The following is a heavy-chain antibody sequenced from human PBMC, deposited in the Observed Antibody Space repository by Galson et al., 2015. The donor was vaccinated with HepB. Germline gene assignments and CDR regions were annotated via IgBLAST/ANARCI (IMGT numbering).Heavy chain of an antibody. CDR2: ISAYNGNT. CDR3: ARRYYDSSGYYYFDY. Sequence: SVKVSCKASGYTFTSYGISWVRQAPGQGLEWIGWISAYNGNTNYAQKLQGRVTMTTDTSTSTAYMELRSLRSDDTAVYYCARRYYDSSGYYYFDYWGQGTLVTVSS. D-gene: IGHD3-22*01. V-gene: IGHV1-18*04. CDR1: GYTFTSYG. J-gene: IGHJ4*02.